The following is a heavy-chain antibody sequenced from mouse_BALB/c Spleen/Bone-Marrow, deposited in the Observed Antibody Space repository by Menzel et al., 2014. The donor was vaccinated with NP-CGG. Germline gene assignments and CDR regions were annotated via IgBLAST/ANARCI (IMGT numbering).Heavy chain of an antibody. V-gene: IGHV5-12-2*01. CDR1: GFTFSSYT. CDR2: ISNGGGST. Sequence: EVKLVESGGGLVQPGGSLKLSCAASGFTFSSYTMSWVRQTPEKRLEWVAYISNGGGSTSYPATVKGRFTISRDNAKNTPFLPKSRLKSEDTATYYCSTHVENPYAIDYWGQGTSVTVSS. CDR3: STHVENPYAIDY. J-gene: IGHJ4*01.